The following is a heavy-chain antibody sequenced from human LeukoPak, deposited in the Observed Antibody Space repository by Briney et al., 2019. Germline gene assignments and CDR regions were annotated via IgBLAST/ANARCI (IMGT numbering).Heavy chain of an antibody. J-gene: IGHJ5*02. Sequence: GGSLRLSCAASGFTFSTSWMYWVRQAPGKGLMYVLRINIDGSITTYADSVKGRFTISRDNTKNTLYLQMNSLGAEDTAVYYCVRDKMMDDRGVGYDPWGQGTLVTVSS. V-gene: IGHV3-74*01. CDR1: GFTFSTSW. D-gene: IGHD1-1*01. CDR2: INIDGSIT. CDR3: VRDKMMDDRGVGYDP.